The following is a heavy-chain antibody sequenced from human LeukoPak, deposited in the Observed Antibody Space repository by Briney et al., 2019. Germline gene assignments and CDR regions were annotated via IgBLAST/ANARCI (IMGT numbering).Heavy chain of an antibody. CDR3: ASERGITGTTQPFDY. CDR2: IIPIFGTA. V-gene: IGHV1-69*13. CDR1: GYTLTELS. J-gene: IGHJ4*02. Sequence: SVKVSCKVSGYTLTELSMHWVRQAPGQGLEWMGGIIPIFGTANYAQKFQGRVTITADESTSTAYMELSSLRSEDTAVYYCASERGITGTTQPFDYRGQGTLVTVSS. D-gene: IGHD1-7*01.